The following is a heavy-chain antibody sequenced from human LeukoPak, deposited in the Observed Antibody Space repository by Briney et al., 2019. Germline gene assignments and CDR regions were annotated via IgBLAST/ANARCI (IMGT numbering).Heavy chain of an antibody. CDR1: GGSFSAYY. D-gene: IGHD3-22*01. CDR3: ARGSTVTMIVAY. J-gene: IGHJ4*02. CDR2: INHSGNT. V-gene: IGHV4-34*01. Sequence: SETLSLTCAVYGGSFSAYYWSWIRQTPGKGLEWIGEINHSGNTKYNPSLKSRVAMSVDTSKNQFSLYLRSVTAADTAVYYCARGSTVTMIVAYWGQRTRVTVSS.